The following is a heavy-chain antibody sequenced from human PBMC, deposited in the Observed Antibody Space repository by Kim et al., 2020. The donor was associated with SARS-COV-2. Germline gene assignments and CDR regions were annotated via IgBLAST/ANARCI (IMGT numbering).Heavy chain of an antibody. CDR2: MNPNSGNT. D-gene: IGHD2-21*01. J-gene: IGHJ6*03. V-gene: IGHV1-8*01. CDR1: GYTFTSYD. CDR3: ARGHLKSIVVVIAPRPYYYYMDV. Sequence: ASVKVSCKASGYTFTSYDINWVRQATGQGLEWMGWMNPNSGNTCYAQKFQGRVTMTRNTSISTAYMELSSLRSEDTAVYYCARGHLKSIVVVIAPRPYYYYMDVWGKGTTVTGSS.